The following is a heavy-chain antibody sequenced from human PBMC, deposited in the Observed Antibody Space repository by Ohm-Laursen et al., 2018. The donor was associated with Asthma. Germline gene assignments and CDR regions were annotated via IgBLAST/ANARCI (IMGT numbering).Heavy chain of an antibody. CDR1: GFTITNYC. CDR2: INGDGGIK. Sequence: SLRLSCAASGFTITNYCMHWVRQAPGKGLVRVSRINGDGGIKSYAASVKGRFTISRDDAKNTVYLQMNSLRVDDTAVYYCAYEFGGSGDYWGQGTLVTVSS. J-gene: IGHJ4*02. V-gene: IGHV3-74*01. D-gene: IGHD3-10*01. CDR3: AYEFGGSGDY.